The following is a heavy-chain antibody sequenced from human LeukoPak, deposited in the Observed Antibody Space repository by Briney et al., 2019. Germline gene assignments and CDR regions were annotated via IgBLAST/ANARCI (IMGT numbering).Heavy chain of an antibody. CDR1: GGTFSSYA. CDR3: AITRESLPGYSSSWSRANDWYFDL. CDR2: IIPIFGTA. J-gene: IGHJ2*01. D-gene: IGHD6-13*01. V-gene: IGHV1-69*13. Sequence: SVKVSCKASGGTFSSYAISWVRQAPGQGLEWMGGIIPIFGTANYAQKFQGRVTITADESTSTAYMELSSLRSEDTAVYYCAITRESLPGYSSSWSRANDWYFDLWGRGTLVTVSS.